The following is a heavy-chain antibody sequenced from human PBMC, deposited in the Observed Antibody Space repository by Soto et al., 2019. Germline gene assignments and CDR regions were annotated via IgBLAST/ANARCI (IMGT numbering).Heavy chain of an antibody. Sequence: GGSLRLSCAASGFTFSRYGMHWVRQAPGKGLEWVAVISYDGSNKYYADSVKGRFTFPRDNSKNTLYLQMNSLRPEDTAVYYCAKSIIVTTPDYGYSYTMPFDYWGQGTLVTVSS. D-gene: IGHD5-18*01. CDR1: GFTFSRYG. CDR2: ISYDGSNK. J-gene: IGHJ4*02. CDR3: AKSIIVTTPDYGYSYTMPFDY. V-gene: IGHV3-30*18.